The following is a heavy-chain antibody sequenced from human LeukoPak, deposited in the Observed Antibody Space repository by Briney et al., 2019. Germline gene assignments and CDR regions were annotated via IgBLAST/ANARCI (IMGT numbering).Heavy chain of an antibody. Sequence: ASVKVSCKASGYTFTGYYMHWVRQAPGQGLEWMGWINPNSGGTNYAQKFQGWVTMTRDTSISTAYMELSRLRSDDTAVYYCARDLGNGSGSYGYYYYYYYGMDVWGQGTTVTVSS. CDR2: INPNSGGT. J-gene: IGHJ6*02. V-gene: IGHV1-2*04. CDR3: ARDLGNGSGSYGYYYYYYYGMDV. D-gene: IGHD3-10*01. CDR1: GYTFTGYY.